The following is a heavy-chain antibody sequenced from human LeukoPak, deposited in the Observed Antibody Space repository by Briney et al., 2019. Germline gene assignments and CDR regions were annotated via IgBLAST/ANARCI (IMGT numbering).Heavy chain of an antibody. Sequence: GGSLRLSCAASGFTFDDYAMHWVRQAPGKGLEWVSVIYSGGNTYYADSVKGRFTISRDNSKNTLYLQMNSLRAEDTAVYYCARAVGDYWGQGTLVTVSS. CDR3: ARAVGDY. J-gene: IGHJ4*02. CDR2: IYSGGNT. V-gene: IGHV3-NL1*01. CDR1: GFTFDDYA.